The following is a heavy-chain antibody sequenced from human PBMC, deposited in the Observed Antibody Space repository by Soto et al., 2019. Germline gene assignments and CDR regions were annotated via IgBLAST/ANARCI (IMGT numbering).Heavy chain of an antibody. CDR2: IFNSGTT. V-gene: IGHV4-31*02. CDR1: GASTVSHYH. Sequence: SETLSLTCSVSGASTVSHYHWTWIRQPPGKGLEWMGYIFNSGTTFYNPSLTSRLSISMDTSGNHFSLELRSVTAADTAVYYCALALRPTTGLDYWRQGTLVTVSS. CDR3: ALALRPTTGLDY. J-gene: IGHJ4*02. D-gene: IGHD3-3*02.